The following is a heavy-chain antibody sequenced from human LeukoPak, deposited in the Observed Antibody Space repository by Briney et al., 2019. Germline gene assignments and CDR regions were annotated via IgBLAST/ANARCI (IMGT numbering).Heavy chain of an antibody. J-gene: IGHJ4*02. CDR1: GYTFTNYG. V-gene: IGHV1-18*04. CDR3: ARVRSSNDYGDYEDYFDY. D-gene: IGHD4-17*01. Sequence: GASVKVSCKASGYTFTNYGISRVRQAPGQGLEWMGWISAYNGNTNYAQKLQGRVTMTTDTSTSTAYMELRSLRSDDTAVYYCARVRSSNDYGDYEDYFDYWGQGTLVTVSS. CDR2: ISAYNGNT.